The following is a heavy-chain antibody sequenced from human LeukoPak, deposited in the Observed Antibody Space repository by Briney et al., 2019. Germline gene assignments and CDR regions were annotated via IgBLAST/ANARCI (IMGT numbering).Heavy chain of an antibody. Sequence: PSETLSLTCAVFGESFSGYYWTWLRQPPGKGLEWIGEIIDSGSTNYNPSLKSRVTISVDTSKNQFSLKLSSVTAADTAVYYCARDHGTFGGVHYYYYMDVWGKGTTVTVSS. J-gene: IGHJ6*03. CDR2: IIDSGST. V-gene: IGHV4-34*12. D-gene: IGHD3-16*01. CDR1: GESFSGYY. CDR3: ARDHGTFGGVHYYYYMDV.